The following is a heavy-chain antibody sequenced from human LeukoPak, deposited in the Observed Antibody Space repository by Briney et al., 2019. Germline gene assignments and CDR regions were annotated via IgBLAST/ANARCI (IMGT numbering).Heavy chain of an antibody. V-gene: IGHV4-61*01. CDR2: IYYSGST. J-gene: IGHJ6*03. CDR1: GYSVSSGYY. D-gene: IGHD5-18*01. Sequence: SETLSLTCTVSGYSVSSGYYRSWIRQPPGKGLEWIGYIYYSGSTNYNPSLKSRVTISVDTSKNQFSLKLSSVTAADTAVYYCARLARGYSYGQLKYYYYYHMDVWGKGTTVTISS. CDR3: ARLARGYSYGQLKYYYYYHMDV.